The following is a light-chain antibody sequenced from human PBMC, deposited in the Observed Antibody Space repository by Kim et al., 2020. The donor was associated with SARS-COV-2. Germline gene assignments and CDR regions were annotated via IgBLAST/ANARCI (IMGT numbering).Light chain of an antibody. CDR1: QSVGTY. V-gene: IGKV1-39*01. CDR2: SAS. CDR3: QQTYSSLTVT. Sequence: DIQMTQSPSSLSASVGDSVTITCRASQSVGTYLNWYQHKPGKAPNLLIYSASTLQSGVPSRFSGGGSGTEFTLTISSLQREDFATYYCQQTYSSLTVTFGQGTQLEIK. J-gene: IGKJ5*01.